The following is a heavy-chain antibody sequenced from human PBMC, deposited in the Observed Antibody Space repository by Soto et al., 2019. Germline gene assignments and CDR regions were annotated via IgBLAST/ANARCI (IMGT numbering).Heavy chain of an antibody. CDR1: GGSISSYY. Sequence: QVQLQESGPGLVKPSETLSLTCTVSGGSISSYYWSWIRQPPGKGLEWIGYIYYSGSTNYNPSLKSRVTISVDTSKNQFSLKLSSVTAADTAVYYCARDGGDYGDYPFDYWGQGTLVTVSS. CDR3: ARDGGDYGDYPFDY. J-gene: IGHJ4*02. D-gene: IGHD4-17*01. CDR2: IYYSGST. V-gene: IGHV4-59*01.